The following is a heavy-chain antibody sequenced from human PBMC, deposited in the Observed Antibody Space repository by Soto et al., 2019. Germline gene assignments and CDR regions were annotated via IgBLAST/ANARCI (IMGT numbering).Heavy chain of an antibody. CDR3: ASYQGASGYGDFDY. CDR1: GGSFSGYY. J-gene: IGHJ4*02. CDR2: INHSGST. V-gene: IGHV4-34*01. Sequence: SETLSLTCAVYGGSFSGYYWSWIRQPPGKGLEWIGEINHSGSTNYNPSLKSRVTISVDTSKNQFSLKLSSVTAADTAVYYCASYQGASGYGDFDYWGQGTLVTVSS. D-gene: IGHD4-17*01.